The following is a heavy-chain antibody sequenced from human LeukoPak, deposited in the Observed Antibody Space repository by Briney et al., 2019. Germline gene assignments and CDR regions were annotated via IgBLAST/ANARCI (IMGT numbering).Heavy chain of an antibody. V-gene: IGHV3-30*02. CDR3: ANENGGPDY. D-gene: IGHD3-10*01. Sequence: GSLRLSCAASGFTFSSYDMHWVRQAPGKGLEWVAFIRYDGSNKYYADSVKGRFIISRDNSKNTLYLQMSSVRAEDTAVYYCANENGGPDYWGQGTLVTVSS. J-gene: IGHJ4*02. CDR2: IRYDGSNK. CDR1: GFTFSSYD.